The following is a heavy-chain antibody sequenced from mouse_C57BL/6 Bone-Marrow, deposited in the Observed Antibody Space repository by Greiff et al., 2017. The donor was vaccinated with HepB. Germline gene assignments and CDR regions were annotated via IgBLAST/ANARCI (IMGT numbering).Heavy chain of an antibody. CDR2: IYPGSGST. V-gene: IGHV1-55*01. Sequence: VQLQQPGAELVKPGASVKMSCKASGYTFTSYWITWVKQRPGQGLEWIGDIYPGSGSTNYNEKFKSKATLTVDTSYSTAYMQLSSLAAEDSAVYYCARRDGYWAWFAYWGQGTLVTVSA. CDR1: GYTFTSYW. CDR3: ARRDGYWAWFAY. D-gene: IGHD2-3*01. J-gene: IGHJ3*01.